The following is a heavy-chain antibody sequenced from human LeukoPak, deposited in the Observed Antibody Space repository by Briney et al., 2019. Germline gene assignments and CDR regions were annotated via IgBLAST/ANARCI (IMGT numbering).Heavy chain of an antibody. D-gene: IGHD6-6*01. CDR3: AVAARPSYYYYYMDV. Sequence: GASVKVSCKASGGTFSSYAISWVRQAPGQGLEWMGGIIPIFGTANYAQKFQGRVTITADKSTSTAYMELSSLRSEDTAVYYCAVAARPSYYYYYMDVWGKGTTVTVSS. V-gene: IGHV1-69*06. CDR1: GGTFSSYA. J-gene: IGHJ6*03. CDR2: IIPIFGTA.